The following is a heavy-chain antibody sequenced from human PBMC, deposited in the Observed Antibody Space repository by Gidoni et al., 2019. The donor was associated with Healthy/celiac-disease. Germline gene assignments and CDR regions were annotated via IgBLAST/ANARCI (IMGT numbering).Heavy chain of an antibody. V-gene: IGHV3-33*01. D-gene: IGHD5-18*01. Sequence: QVQLVESGGGVVQPGRSLRLSCAASGFTFSSYGMHWVRQAPGKGLEWVAVIWYDGSNKYYADSVKGRFTISRDNSKNTLYLQMNSLRAEDTAVYYCARVKPVDTAMVPVYYYGMDVWGQGTTVTVSS. CDR1: GFTFSSYG. CDR3: ARVKPVDTAMVPVYYYGMDV. CDR2: IWYDGSNK. J-gene: IGHJ6*02.